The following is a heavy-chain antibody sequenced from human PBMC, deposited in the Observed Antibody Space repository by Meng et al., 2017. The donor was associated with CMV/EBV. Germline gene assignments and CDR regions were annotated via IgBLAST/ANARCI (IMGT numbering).Heavy chain of an antibody. D-gene: IGHD2-15*01. CDR2: INPNSGGT. V-gene: IGHV1-2*02. CDR1: GYTFTGYY. Sequence: ASVKVSCKASGYTFTGYYMHWVRQAPGQGLEWMGWINPNSGGTNYAQKFQGRVTMTRDTSISTAYMELSRLRSDDTAVYYCARVLSNCSGGSCYSGGYYFDYWGQGTLVTVSS. CDR3: ARVLSNCSGGSCYSGGYYFDY. J-gene: IGHJ4*02.